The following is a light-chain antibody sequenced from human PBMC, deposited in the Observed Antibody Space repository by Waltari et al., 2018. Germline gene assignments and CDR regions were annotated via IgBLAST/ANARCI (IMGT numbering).Light chain of an antibody. J-gene: IGLJ1*01. CDR3: ATWDISLNSHV. CDR1: SNNVGNQR. Sequence: QAGLTQPPSVSKGLRQHATIPCTGHSNNVGNQRALWQQQHQGRPPQLLSYRNNNRPSGISERFSASRSGNTASLTITGLQPEDEADYYCATWDISLNSHVFGTGTKVTVL. CDR2: RNN. V-gene: IGLV10-54*04.